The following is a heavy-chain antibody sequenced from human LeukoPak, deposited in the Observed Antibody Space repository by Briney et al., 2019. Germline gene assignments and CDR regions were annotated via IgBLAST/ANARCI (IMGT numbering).Heavy chain of an antibody. CDR2: IKQDGSEK. CDR3: ARALRDYGGNTEYFQH. Sequence: PGGSLRLSCAASGFTFSSYWMSWVRQAPGKGLEWVANIKQDGSEKYYVDSVKGRFTISRDNAKNSLYLQMNSLRAEDTAVYYCARALRDYGGNTEYFQHWGQGTLVTVSS. D-gene: IGHD4-23*01. CDR1: GFTFSSYW. J-gene: IGHJ1*01. V-gene: IGHV3-7*01.